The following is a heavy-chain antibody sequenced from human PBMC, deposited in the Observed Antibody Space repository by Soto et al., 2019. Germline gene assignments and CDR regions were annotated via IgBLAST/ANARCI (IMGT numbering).Heavy chain of an antibody. D-gene: IGHD3-9*01. V-gene: IGHV4-59*08. CDR1: GGSISYYY. J-gene: IGHJ4*02. CDR2: INYSGST. Sequence: QVQLQESGPGLVKPSETLSLTCTVSGGSISYYYWSWIRQPPGKGLAWFGYINYSGSTNYNPSLKSRVSISIATSKNHFSLKLSSVSAADTAVYYCARQDDILTGVDYWGQGTLVTVSS. CDR3: ARQDDILTGVDY.